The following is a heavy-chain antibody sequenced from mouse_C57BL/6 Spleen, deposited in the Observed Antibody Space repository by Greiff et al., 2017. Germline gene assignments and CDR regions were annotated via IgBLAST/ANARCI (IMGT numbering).Heavy chain of an antibody. CDR2: ISYDGSN. V-gene: IGHV3-6*01. CDR3: ARGDGSSYFDY. J-gene: IGHJ2*01. CDR1: GYSITSGYY. Sequence: EVQVVESGPGLVKPSQSLSLTCSVTGYSITSGYYWNWIRQFPGNKLEWMGYISYDGSNNYNPSLKNRISITRDTSKNQFFLKLNSVTTEDTATYYCARGDGSSYFDYWGQGTTLTVSS. D-gene: IGHD1-1*01.